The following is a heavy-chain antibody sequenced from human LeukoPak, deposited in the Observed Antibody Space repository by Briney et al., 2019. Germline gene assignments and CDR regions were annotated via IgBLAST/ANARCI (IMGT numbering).Heavy chain of an antibody. CDR3: ATPREVVPAAIPTDWYFDL. CDR1: GGSFSGYY. D-gene: IGHD2-2*01. Sequence: SETLSLTCAVYGGSFSGYYWSWIRQPPGKGLEWIGEINHSGSTNYNPSLKSRVTISVDTSKNQFSLKLSSVTAADTAVYYCATPREVVPAAIPTDWYFDLWGRGTLVTVSS. CDR2: INHSGST. J-gene: IGHJ2*01. V-gene: IGHV4-34*01.